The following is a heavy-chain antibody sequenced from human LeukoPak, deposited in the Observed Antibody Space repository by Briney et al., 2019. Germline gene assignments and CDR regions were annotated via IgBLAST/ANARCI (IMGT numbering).Heavy chain of an antibody. CDR1: GFTFSSYG. Sequence: PGGSLRLSCAASGFTFSSYGMHWVRQAPGKGLEWVAVIWYDGSEKYYADSVKGRFTISRDSSKNTLDLQMNSLRAEDTAVYYCARNVVFGDGYAIDYWGQGTLVTVSS. V-gene: IGHV3-33*01. J-gene: IGHJ4*02. CDR2: IWYDGSEK. CDR3: ARNVVFGDGYAIDY. D-gene: IGHD5-24*01.